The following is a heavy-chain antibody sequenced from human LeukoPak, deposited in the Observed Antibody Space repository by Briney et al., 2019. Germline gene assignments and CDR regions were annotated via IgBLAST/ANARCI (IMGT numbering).Heavy chain of an antibody. V-gene: IGHV1-2*02. J-gene: IGHJ4*02. Sequence: ASVKVSCKASGYTFTDYFMHWVRQAPGQGLEWIGWINPNSGGTSNAQKFQGRVTMTRDTSISTAYMGLSRLRSDDTAVYYCARLIGRRNYYDSSGYLDYWGQGTLVSVSS. CDR2: INPNSGGT. CDR3: ARLIGRRNYYDSSGYLDY. CDR1: GYTFTDYF. D-gene: IGHD3-22*01.